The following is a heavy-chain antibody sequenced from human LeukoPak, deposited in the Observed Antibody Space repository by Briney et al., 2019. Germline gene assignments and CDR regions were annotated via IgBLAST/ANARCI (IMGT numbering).Heavy chain of an antibody. CDR2: IYYSGST. J-gene: IGHJ4*02. CDR1: GGSISNYY. D-gene: IGHD6-6*01. CDR3: ASRGGIAARLLDY. Sequence: PSETLSLTCTVSGGSISNYYWGWIRQPPGKGLEWIGSIYYSGSTYYNPSLKSRVTISVDTSKNQFSLKLSSVTAADTAVYYCASRGGIAARLLDYWGQGTLVTVSS. V-gene: IGHV4-39*01.